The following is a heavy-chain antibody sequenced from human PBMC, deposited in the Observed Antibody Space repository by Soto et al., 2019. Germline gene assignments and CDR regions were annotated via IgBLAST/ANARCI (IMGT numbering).Heavy chain of an antibody. V-gene: IGHV3-9*01. CDR3: AKAKFLGDWSFYLFEY. Sequence: GGSLRLSCVASGFDFDDYAMHWVRQGPGKRLEWVSGVTWNSSSKGYADSVKGRFIISRDNAKNSVYLQMNSLRPEDTALYYCAKAKFLGDWSFYLFEYWGRGTPVNVSS. CDR2: VTWNSSSK. CDR1: GFDFDDYA. J-gene: IGHJ4*02. D-gene: IGHD3-9*01.